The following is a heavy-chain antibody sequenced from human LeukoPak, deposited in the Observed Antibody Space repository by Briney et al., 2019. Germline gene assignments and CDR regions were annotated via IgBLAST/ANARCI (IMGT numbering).Heavy chain of an antibody. Sequence: GGSLRLSCAASGFTFRNYGMSWDRQAPGKVIEWVSVVSDSGSSAYYTDSVKGRFTISRDNSENTLYLQMNSLRAEDTAVYYCAPDLRGAAWSLDYWGQGTLVTVSS. CDR3: APDLRGAAWSLDY. D-gene: IGHD2-15*01. J-gene: IGHJ4*02. CDR2: VSDSGSSA. V-gene: IGHV3-23*01. CDR1: GFTFRNYG.